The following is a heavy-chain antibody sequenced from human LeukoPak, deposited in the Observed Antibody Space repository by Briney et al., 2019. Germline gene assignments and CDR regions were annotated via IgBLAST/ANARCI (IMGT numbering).Heavy chain of an antibody. Sequence: GGSLRPSCAASGFTFDDYAMHWVRQAPGKGLEWVSGISWNGGSIGYADSVKGRFTISRDNAKNSLYLQMNSLRAEDTALYFCAKGRIAAAVPQIDSWGQGTLVTVSS. J-gene: IGHJ4*02. V-gene: IGHV3-9*01. CDR2: ISWNGGSI. CDR3: AKGRIAAAVPQIDS. CDR1: GFTFDDYA. D-gene: IGHD6-13*01.